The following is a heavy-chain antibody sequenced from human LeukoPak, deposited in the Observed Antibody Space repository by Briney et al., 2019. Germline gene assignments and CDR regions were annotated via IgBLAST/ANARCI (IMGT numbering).Heavy chain of an antibody. V-gene: IGHV3-73*01. D-gene: IGHD1-26*01. J-gene: IGHJ4*02. CDR1: GFTFSGSA. Sequence: GGSLRLSCAASGFTFSGSAMHWVRQAPGKGLVWVGRIRSKANSYATAYAASVKGRFTISRDDSKNTAYLQMNSLKTEDTAVYYCTRIVGATPAFDYWGQGTLVTVSS. CDR3: TRIVGATPAFDY. CDR2: IRSKANSYAT.